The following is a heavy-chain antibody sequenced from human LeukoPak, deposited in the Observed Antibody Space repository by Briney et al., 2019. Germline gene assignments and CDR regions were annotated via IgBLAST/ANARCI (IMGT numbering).Heavy chain of an antibody. CDR3: ARDFGYYDFWSGYLLMDV. Sequence: PGRSLRLSCAASGFTFSSYWMSWVRQAPGKGLEWVANIKQDGSEKYYVDSVKGRFTISRDNAKTSLYLQMNSLRAEDTAVYYCARDFGYYDFWSGYLLMDVWGKGTTVTVSS. J-gene: IGHJ6*03. CDR1: GFTFSSYW. CDR2: IKQDGSEK. D-gene: IGHD3-3*01. V-gene: IGHV3-7*01.